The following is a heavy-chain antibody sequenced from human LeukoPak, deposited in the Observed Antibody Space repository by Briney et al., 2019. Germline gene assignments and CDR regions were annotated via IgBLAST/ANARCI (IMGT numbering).Heavy chain of an antibody. CDR1: CGSISSGSYY. CDR2: IYTSGST. CDR3: ARVAAATYCSSTSCYDAFDI. J-gene: IGHJ3*02. D-gene: IGHD2-2*01. V-gene: IGHV4-61*02. Sequence: SQTLSLTWTLSCGSISSGSYYWSWIRQPAGKGLEWIGRIYTSGSTNYNPYLKSRVTISVDTFKNQFSLKLSSVTAADTAVYYCARVAAATYCSSTSCYDAFDIWGQGTMVTVSS.